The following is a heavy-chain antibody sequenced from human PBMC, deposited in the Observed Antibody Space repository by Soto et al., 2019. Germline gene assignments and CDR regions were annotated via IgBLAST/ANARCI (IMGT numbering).Heavy chain of an antibody. CDR3: ARQESSSPRLTYYYYGMDV. J-gene: IGHJ6*02. Sequence: GESLKISCKGSGYRFSDYWIGWVRQMPGKGLEWMGIIYPGDSDTRYSPSFQGQVTISADKSISTAHLQWSSLKASDTAMYYCARQESSSPRLTYYYYGMDVWGQGTTVTVSS. D-gene: IGHD6-6*01. CDR1: GYRFSDYW. V-gene: IGHV5-51*01. CDR2: IYPGDSDT.